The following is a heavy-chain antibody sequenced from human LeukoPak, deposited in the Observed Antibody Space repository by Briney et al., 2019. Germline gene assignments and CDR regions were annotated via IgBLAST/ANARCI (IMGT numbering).Heavy chain of an antibody. CDR3: AKLGATVDYYDSSGSV. CDR1: GFTFSIYA. J-gene: IGHJ3*01. Sequence: PGGSLRLSCAASGFTFSIYAMGWVRQAPGKGLEWVSAISGSGGSTYYADSVKGRFTISRDNSKNTLYLQMNSLRAEDTAVYYCAKLGATVDYYDSSGSVWGQGTMVTVSS. CDR2: ISGSGGST. D-gene: IGHD3-22*01. V-gene: IGHV3-23*01.